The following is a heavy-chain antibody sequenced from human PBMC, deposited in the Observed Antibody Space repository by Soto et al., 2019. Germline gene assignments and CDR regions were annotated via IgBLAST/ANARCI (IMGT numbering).Heavy chain of an antibody. J-gene: IGHJ4*02. CDR1: SGSVRSSSYY. CDR2: IYYSGRT. V-gene: IGHV4-39*01. D-gene: IGHD6-13*01. CDR3: ARHAGGAAVDRPRDY. Sequence: QLRLQESGPGLVMSSETLSLPWTVSSGSVRSSSYYWGWIRQPPGKGLEWSASIYYSGRTHNNPARKNSVNMSINTYTNNFSVKLFSATAAVTAVYYCARHAGGAAVDRPRDYRGQGTLVTVSS.